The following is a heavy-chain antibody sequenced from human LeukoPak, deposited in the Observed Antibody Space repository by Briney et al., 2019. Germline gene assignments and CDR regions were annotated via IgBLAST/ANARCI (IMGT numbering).Heavy chain of an antibody. CDR2: INHSGGT. Sequence: SETLSLTCAVYGGSLSDYYWSWIRQPPGKGLEWIGEINHSGGTNYNPSLKSRVTISVDTSKNQFSLKLSSVTAADTAVYYCARVRAAAVDWFDPWGQGTLVTVSS. J-gene: IGHJ5*02. D-gene: IGHD6-13*01. CDR3: ARVRAAAVDWFDP. V-gene: IGHV4-34*01. CDR1: GGSLSDYY.